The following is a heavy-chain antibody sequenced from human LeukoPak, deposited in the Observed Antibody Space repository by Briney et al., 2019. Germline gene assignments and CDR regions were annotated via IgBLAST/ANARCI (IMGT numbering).Heavy chain of an antibody. Sequence: GASVKVSCKASGYTFTSYGISWVRQAPGQGLEWMGWISAYNGNTNYAQKLQGRVTMTTDASTSTAYMELRSLRSDDTAVYYCAGADGYNWNDEEDWFDPWGQGTLVTVSS. CDR2: ISAYNGNT. CDR1: GYTFTSYG. V-gene: IGHV1-18*01. J-gene: IGHJ5*02. D-gene: IGHD1-20*01. CDR3: AGADGYNWNDEEDWFDP.